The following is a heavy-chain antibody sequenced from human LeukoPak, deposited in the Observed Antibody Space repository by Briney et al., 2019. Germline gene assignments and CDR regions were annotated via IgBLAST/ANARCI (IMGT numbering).Heavy chain of an antibody. Sequence: SLKVSFKDSGGTFTSYAFSWVPQAPGQGLERRGGIIPIFGTANYAQKFQGRVTITTDESTSTAYMELSSLRSEDTAVYYCARLDYYDSSGGGYWGQGTLVTVSS. CDR2: IIPIFGTA. J-gene: IGHJ4*02. D-gene: IGHD3-22*01. V-gene: IGHV1-69*05. CDR1: GGTFTSYA. CDR3: ARLDYYDSSGGGY.